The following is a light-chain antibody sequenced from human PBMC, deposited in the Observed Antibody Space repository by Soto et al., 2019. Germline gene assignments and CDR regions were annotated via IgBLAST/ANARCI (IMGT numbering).Light chain of an antibody. Sequence: EIVLTQSPAPLSLSPGERATLSCRASQSVSSYLAWYQQKPGQAPRLLIYDASNRATGIPARFSGSGSGTDFTLTISSLEPEDFAVYYCQQRSNWPPGSTFGQGTKLESK. J-gene: IGKJ2*02. V-gene: IGKV3-11*01. CDR1: QSVSSY. CDR2: DAS. CDR3: QQRSNWPPGST.